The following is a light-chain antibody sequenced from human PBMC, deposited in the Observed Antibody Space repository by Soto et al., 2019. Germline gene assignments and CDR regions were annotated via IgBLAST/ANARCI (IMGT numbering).Light chain of an antibody. Sequence: EIVLTQSPATLSLSPGERATLSCRASQTVSSSLAWYQQKPGQAPRLLIYEASNRATGIPARFSGSGSGADFTLTINNLEPEDFAVYYCQVRTNWSIAFGRGTRLETK. CDR3: QVRTNWSIA. CDR1: QTVSSS. V-gene: IGKV3-11*01. CDR2: EAS. J-gene: IGKJ5*01.